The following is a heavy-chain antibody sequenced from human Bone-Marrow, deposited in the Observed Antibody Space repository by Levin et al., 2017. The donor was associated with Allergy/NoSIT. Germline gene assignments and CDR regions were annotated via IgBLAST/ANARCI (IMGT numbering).Heavy chain of an antibody. J-gene: IGHJ6*02. CDR2: VYYTGNT. Sequence: SETLSLTCTVSGGSVSSSSFYWGWIRQPPGKGLEWIGSVYYTGNTFYNPSLKSRVTISVDTSKNQLSLRLSSVTAADRAVYYCAREPSSSEGMGVWGQGTTVIVSS. CDR1: GGSVSSSSFY. CDR3: AREPSSSEGMGV. V-gene: IGHV4-39*07. D-gene: IGHD6-19*01.